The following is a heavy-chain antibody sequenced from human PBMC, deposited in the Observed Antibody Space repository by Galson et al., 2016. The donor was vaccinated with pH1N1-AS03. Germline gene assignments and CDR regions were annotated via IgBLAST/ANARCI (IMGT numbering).Heavy chain of an antibody. J-gene: IGHJ4*02. D-gene: IGHD5-24*01. Sequence: TLSLTCTVSGDSINRGGFYWTWIRQHPGKDLEWIGYIYYSATTNYNPSLKSRVTVSFDTSKNHFSLKLSSVTAADTAVYYCAGGRDGYTFTYWGQGTLVTVSS. CDR1: GDSINRGGFY. CDR3: AGGRDGYTFTY. CDR2: IYYSATT. V-gene: IGHV4-31*03.